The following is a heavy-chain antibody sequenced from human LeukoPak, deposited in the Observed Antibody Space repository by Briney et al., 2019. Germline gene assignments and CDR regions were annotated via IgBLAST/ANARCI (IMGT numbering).Heavy chain of an antibody. CDR1: GGSISSYY. V-gene: IGHV4-59*01. J-gene: IGHJ4*02. CDR3: ARGYSYGYTSVDY. D-gene: IGHD5-18*01. CDR2: IYYSGST. Sequence: SETLSLTCTVSGGSISSYYWSWIRQPPGKGLEWIGYIYYSGSTNYNPSLKSRVTISVDTSKNQFSLKLSSVTAADTAVYYCARGYSYGYTSVDYWGQGTLVAVSS.